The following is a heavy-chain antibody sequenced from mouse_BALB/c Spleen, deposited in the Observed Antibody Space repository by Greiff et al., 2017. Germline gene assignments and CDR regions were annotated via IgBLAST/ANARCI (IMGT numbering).Heavy chain of an antibody. CDR3: TRGYGSSYGGFFFWYAMDY. D-gene: IGHD1-1*01. CDR2: IDPSDSYT. V-gene: IGHV1S127*01. J-gene: IGHJ4*01. Sequence: VQLQQPGAELVKPGASVKMSCKASGYTFTSYWMHWVKQRPGQGLEWIGVIDPSDSYTSYNQKFKGKATLTVDTSSSTAYMQLSSLTSEDSAVYYCTRGYGSSYGGFFFWYAMDYWGQGTSVTVSS. CDR1: GYTFTSYW.